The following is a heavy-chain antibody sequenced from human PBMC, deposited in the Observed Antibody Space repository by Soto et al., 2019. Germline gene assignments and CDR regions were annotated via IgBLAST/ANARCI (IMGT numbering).Heavy chain of an antibody. V-gene: IGHV4-39*01. CDR3: VRLVKGGNSYGYIDN. Sequence: QLQLQESGPGLVKPSETPSLTCTVSGDSITSSSYHWGWIRQPPGKGLEWIGSIYYSGTTFYNPSLKSRVTISVDTSKNQFSLKLSSVTAADTVIYYCVRLVKGGNSYGYIDNWGQGTLVTVSS. CDR1: GDSITSSSYH. D-gene: IGHD5-18*01. J-gene: IGHJ4*02. CDR2: IYYSGTT.